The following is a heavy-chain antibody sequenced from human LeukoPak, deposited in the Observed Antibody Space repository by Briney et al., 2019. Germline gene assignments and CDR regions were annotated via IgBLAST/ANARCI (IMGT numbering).Heavy chain of an antibody. CDR1: GFTFSSYG. CDR3: AKDRCSNGIGCYYYYMDV. CDR2: IRYDGSNK. Sequence: GGSLRLSCAASGFTFSSYGMHWVRQAPGKGLEGVTFIRYDGSNKYYADSVKGRFTISRDNSKNTLYLRMNSLRAEDTAVYYCAKDRCSNGIGCYYYYMDVWGKGTTVTISS. J-gene: IGHJ6*03. D-gene: IGHD2-8*01. V-gene: IGHV3-30*02.